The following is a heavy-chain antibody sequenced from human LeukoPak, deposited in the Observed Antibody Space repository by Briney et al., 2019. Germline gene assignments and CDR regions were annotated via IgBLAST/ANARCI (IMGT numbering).Heavy chain of an antibody. V-gene: IGHV4-61*02. Sequence: SQTLSLTCTVSGVSINSGSHYWSWLRQPAGKGLEWIGRIYTGGSTDYNPSLKSRVTISVDTPRNQFSLKVNSVTAADTGVYFCARDCSGGSCSFDYWGQGTLVTVSS. CDR3: ARDCSGGSCSFDY. D-gene: IGHD2-15*01. CDR1: GVSINSGSHY. J-gene: IGHJ4*02. CDR2: IYTGGST.